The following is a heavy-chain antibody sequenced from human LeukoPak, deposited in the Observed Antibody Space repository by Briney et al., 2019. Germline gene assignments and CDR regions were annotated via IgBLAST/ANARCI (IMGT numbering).Heavy chain of an antibody. Sequence: GRSLRLSCAASGFTFGDYAMHWVRQAPGKGLEWVSGISWNSGSIGYADSVKGRFTISRDNAKNSLYLQMNSLRAEDTAVYYCAKDRYCSSTRCYGDFDYWGQGTLVTVSS. CDR1: GFTFGDYA. V-gene: IGHV3-9*01. J-gene: IGHJ4*02. CDR3: AKDRYCSSTRCYGDFDY. D-gene: IGHD2-2*01. CDR2: ISWNSGSI.